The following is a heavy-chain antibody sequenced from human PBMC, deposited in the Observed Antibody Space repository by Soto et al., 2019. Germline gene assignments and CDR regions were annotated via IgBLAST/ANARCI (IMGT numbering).Heavy chain of an antibody. J-gene: IGHJ4*02. CDR1: GGSFSGYY. D-gene: IGHD5-18*01. Sequence: SETLSLTCAVYGGSFSGYYWSWIRQPPGKGLEWIGEINHSGSTNYNPSLKSRVTISVDTSKNQFSLKLSSVTAADTAVYYCARGPPADTADSWGQGPLVTVSS. V-gene: IGHV4-34*01. CDR3: ARGPPADTADS. CDR2: INHSGST.